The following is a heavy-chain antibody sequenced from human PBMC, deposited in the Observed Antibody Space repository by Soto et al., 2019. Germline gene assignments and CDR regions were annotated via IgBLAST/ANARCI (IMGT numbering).Heavy chain of an antibody. Sequence: QVQLQQWGAGLLKPSETLSLTCAVYGGSFSGYYWSWIRQPPGKGLEWIGEINHSGSTNYNPSLKSRATISVDTSKNQFSLKLSSVTAADTAVYYCARGSVYCSGGSCYYYFDYWGQGTLVTVSS. D-gene: IGHD2-15*01. V-gene: IGHV4-34*01. CDR3: ARGSVYCSGGSCYYYFDY. J-gene: IGHJ4*02. CDR1: GGSFSGYY. CDR2: INHSGST.